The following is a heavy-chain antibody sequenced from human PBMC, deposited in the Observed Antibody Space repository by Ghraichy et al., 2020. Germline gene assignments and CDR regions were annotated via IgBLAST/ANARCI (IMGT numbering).Heavy chain of an antibody. J-gene: IGHJ1*01. D-gene: IGHD3-22*01. CDR1: GFTFSDYY. CDR2: TRNKAYSYTT. CDR3: ARDTVDGGGYQYFHH. V-gene: IGHV3-72*01. Sequence: GESLNISCAASGFTFSDYYMDWVRQAPGKGLEWVGRTRNKAYSYTTKYAASVKGRFTISRDDSKNSLYLQMNSLKTEDTAVYYCARDTVDGGGYQYFHHWGQGTLVTVSS.